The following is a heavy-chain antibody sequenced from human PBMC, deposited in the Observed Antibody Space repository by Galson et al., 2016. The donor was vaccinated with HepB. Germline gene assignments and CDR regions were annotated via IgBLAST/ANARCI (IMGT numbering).Heavy chain of an antibody. Sequence: LRLSCAASGFTFSDYYMSWIRQAPGKGLEWVSYISTSSSYTKYADSVTGRFTISRDNAKKSLYLQMNSLRAEDTAVYYCARDRSGDYARNWGQGTLVTVSS. CDR3: ARDRSGDYARN. CDR2: ISTSSSYT. J-gene: IGHJ4*02. V-gene: IGHV3-11*06. CDR1: GFTFSDYY. D-gene: IGHD4-17*01.